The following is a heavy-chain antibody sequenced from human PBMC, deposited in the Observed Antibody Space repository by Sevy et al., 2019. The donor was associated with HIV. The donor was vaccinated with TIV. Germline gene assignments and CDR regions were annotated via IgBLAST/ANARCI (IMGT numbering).Heavy chain of an antibody. CDR1: GFTFRTFA. CDR2: ISDTGTST. V-gene: IGHV3-23*01. Sequence: GESLKISCAASGFTFRTFAMSWVRQAPGKGLHWVSSISDTGTSTYYADSVEGRFTISRDNSQKMLYLQMNSLRAADTALYYCAKYAGDFPHFDYWGQGTLVSVSS. CDR3: AKYAGDFPHFDY. J-gene: IGHJ4*02. D-gene: IGHD7-27*01.